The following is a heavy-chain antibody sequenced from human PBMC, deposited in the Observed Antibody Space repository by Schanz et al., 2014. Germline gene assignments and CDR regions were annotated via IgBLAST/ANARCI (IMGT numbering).Heavy chain of an antibody. CDR3: TRGGSSYALSAFDI. V-gene: IGHV1-18*01. CDR1: GYTFTSHG. CDR2: ITAYNGAT. Sequence: QVQLVQSGAEVKKPGASVKVSCKASGYTFTSHGISWVRQAPGQGLEWMGWITAYNGATNYALKLQGRVTMTTDTSTSTAYMELRSLRSDDTALYYCTRGGSSYALSAFDIWGQGTMVTVSS. D-gene: IGHD5-18*01. J-gene: IGHJ3*02.